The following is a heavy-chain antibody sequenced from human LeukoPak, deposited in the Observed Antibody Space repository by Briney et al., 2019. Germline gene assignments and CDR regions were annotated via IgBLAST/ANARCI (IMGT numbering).Heavy chain of an antibody. CDR1: GGSISSYY. CDR2: IYYNGRT. J-gene: IGHJ3*01. Sequence: SETLSLTCTVSGGSISSYYWSWIRQPPGKGLEWIGYIYYNGRTTYNPSLSSRVTTSVDMSKNQFSLKLSSVSAADTAIYYCARHGGTVAVNDAFDVWGQGTVVTVSS. V-gene: IGHV4-59*08. CDR3: ARHGGTVAVNDAFDV. D-gene: IGHD1-1*01.